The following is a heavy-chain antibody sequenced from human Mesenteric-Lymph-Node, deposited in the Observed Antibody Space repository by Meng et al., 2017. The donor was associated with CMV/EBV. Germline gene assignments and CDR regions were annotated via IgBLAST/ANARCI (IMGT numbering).Heavy chain of an antibody. CDR3: AKDLACGWSGCNCFDP. J-gene: IGHJ5*02. CDR1: GFTFSSYA. Sequence: GGSLRLSCAASGFTFSSYAMSWVRQAPGKGLEWVSAISGSGGSTYYADSVKGRFTISRDNSKNTLYLQMNSLRAEDTAVYYCAKDLACGWSGCNCFDPWGQGTLVTVSS. V-gene: IGHV3-23*01. CDR2: ISGSGGST. D-gene: IGHD3-3*01.